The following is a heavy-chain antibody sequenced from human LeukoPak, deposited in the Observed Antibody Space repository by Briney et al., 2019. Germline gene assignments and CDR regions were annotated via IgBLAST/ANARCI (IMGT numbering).Heavy chain of an antibody. D-gene: IGHD1-26*01. J-gene: IGHJ4*02. V-gene: IGHV5-51*01. CDR1: GYSFTSYW. CDR3: ARHIGSYWSPFDY. CDR2: IFPGDSDT. Sequence: GESLQISCKASGYSFTSYWIGWVRQAPGKGLEWMGIIFPGDSDTRYSPSFQGQVTISADKSITTAYLQWSSLTTADTAIYYCARHIGSYWSPFDYWGQGSLVTVSS.